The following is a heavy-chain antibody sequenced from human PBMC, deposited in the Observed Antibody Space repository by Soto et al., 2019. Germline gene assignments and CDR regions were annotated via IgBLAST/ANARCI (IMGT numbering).Heavy chain of an antibody. Sequence: GESRKISCKGSGYNFTTYWISWVRQMPGKGLEWMGRIDPSDSYTNYSPSFQGHVTISADKSMRTAYLEWSSLKASDSAMYYCARYYHGMDVWGQGTTVTVSS. CDR3: ARYYHGMDV. J-gene: IGHJ6*02. V-gene: IGHV5-10-1*01. CDR2: IDPSDSYT. CDR1: GYNFTTYW.